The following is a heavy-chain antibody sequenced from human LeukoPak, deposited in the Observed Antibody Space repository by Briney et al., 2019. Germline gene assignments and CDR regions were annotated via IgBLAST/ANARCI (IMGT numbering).Heavy chain of an antibody. Sequence: GGSLRLSCAASGFTFSSYAMSWVRQAPWKGLEWVSAISGSGDITYYADSVKGRFAISRDNSKNTLDLQMNSLRAEDSAVYYCATLSYDYYVSSGLQINWGQGTLVTVSS. V-gene: IGHV3-23*01. CDR1: GFTFSSYA. D-gene: IGHD3-22*01. CDR2: ISGSGDIT. J-gene: IGHJ4*02. CDR3: ATLSYDYYVSSGLQIN.